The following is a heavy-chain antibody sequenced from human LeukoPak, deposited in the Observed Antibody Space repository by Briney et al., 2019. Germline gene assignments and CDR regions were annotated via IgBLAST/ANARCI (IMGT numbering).Heavy chain of an antibody. Sequence: ASVKVSCKASGYTFTGYYMHWVRQAPGQGLEWMGWINPNSGGTNYAQKFQGRVTMTRDTSISTAYMELRSLRSDDTAVYYCARGSRGDTAMVRIEDYWGQGTLVTVSS. CDR3: ARGSRGDTAMVRIEDY. J-gene: IGHJ4*02. CDR1: GYTFTGYY. CDR2: INPNSGGT. D-gene: IGHD5-18*01. V-gene: IGHV1-2*02.